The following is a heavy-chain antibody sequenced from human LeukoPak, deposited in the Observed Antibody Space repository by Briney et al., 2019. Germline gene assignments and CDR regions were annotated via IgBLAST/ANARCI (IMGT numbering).Heavy chain of an antibody. CDR1: GFTFSSYS. Sequence: PGGSLRLSCAASGFTFSSYSMSWVRQAPGKGLEWVSSISSSSSYIYYADSVKGRFTISRDNAKNSLFLQMNSLRAEDTAVYYCASEEGYYDFWSGYHTQYYYGMDVWGQGTTVTVSS. D-gene: IGHD3-3*01. J-gene: IGHJ6*02. V-gene: IGHV3-21*01. CDR2: ISSSSSYI. CDR3: ASEEGYYDFWSGYHTQYYYGMDV.